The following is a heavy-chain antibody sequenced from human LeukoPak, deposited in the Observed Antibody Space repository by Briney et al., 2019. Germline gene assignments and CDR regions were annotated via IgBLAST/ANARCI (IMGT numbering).Heavy chain of an antibody. CDR3: AKDVQRWLQRPYGMDV. J-gene: IGHJ6*02. CDR1: GFTFSSYA. CDR2: ISGSGGYT. Sequence: GGSLRLSCAASGFTFSSYAMSWVRQAPGKGLEWVSVISGSGGYTSYADSVKGRFTISRDNSNNTLYLQMNSLRVEDTAVYYCAKDVQRWLQRPYGMDVWGQGTTVTVSS. D-gene: IGHD5-24*01. V-gene: IGHV3-23*01.